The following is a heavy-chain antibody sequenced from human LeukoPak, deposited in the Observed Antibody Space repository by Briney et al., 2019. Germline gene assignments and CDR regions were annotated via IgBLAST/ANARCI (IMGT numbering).Heavy chain of an antibody. J-gene: IGHJ4*02. D-gene: IGHD3-22*01. V-gene: IGHV4-31*03. CDR1: GGSISSGGYY. CDR2: IYYSGST. Sequence: PSETLSLTRTVSGGSISSGGYYWSWIRQHPGKGLEWIGYIYYSGSTYYNPSLKSRVTISVDTSKNQFSLKLSSVTAADTAVYYCARDRSGYDSSGYSDWGQGTLVTVSS. CDR3: ARDRSGYDSSGYSD.